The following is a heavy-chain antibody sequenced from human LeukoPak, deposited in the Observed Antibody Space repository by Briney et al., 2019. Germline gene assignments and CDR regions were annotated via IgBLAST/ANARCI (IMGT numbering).Heavy chain of an antibody. CDR3: ARQMVRGVHFDP. J-gene: IGHJ5*02. CDR2: IYYSGST. V-gene: IGHV4-39*01. Sequence: SETLSLTCAVSGGSISSNSYYWGWIRQPPGKGLEWIGSIYYSGSTYYNPSLKSRVTISVDTSKNQFSLKLSSVTAADTAVYYCARQMVRGVHFDPWGQGTLVTVSS. CDR1: GGSISSNSYY. D-gene: IGHD3-10*01.